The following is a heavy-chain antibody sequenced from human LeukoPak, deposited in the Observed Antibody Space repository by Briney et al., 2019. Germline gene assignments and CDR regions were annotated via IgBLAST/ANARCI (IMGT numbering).Heavy chain of an antibody. V-gene: IGHV3-30-3*01. J-gene: IGHJ4*02. D-gene: IGHD1-7*01. CDR3: ARDYWWNYDY. Sequence: GSLRLSCAASGSTFSDYAMHWVRQAPGKGLEWVAVISKDGSDKYYPGSVRGRFTISRDNSKNTIYLQMDSLRAEDTAIYYCARDYWWNYDYWGQGTLVTVSS. CDR2: ISKDGSDK. CDR1: GSTFSDYA.